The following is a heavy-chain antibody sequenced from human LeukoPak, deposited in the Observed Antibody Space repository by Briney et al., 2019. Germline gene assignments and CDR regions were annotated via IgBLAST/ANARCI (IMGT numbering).Heavy chain of an antibody. CDR2: VSFDGSEE. CDR3: FTYTSTLDY. Sequence: GGSLRLSCTASGFNFNSYAMTWVRQPPGKGLEWVAAVSFDGSEEFYADSVKGRFTISRDNSKNTLYLQVTSLTPDDTAFYYRFTYTSTLDYWGQGTLVTVSS. CDR1: GFNFNSYA. D-gene: IGHD3-16*01. V-gene: IGHV3-30*03. J-gene: IGHJ4*02.